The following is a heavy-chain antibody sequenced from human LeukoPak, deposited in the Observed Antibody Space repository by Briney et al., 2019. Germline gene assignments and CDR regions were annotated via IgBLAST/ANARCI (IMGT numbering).Heavy chain of an antibody. V-gene: IGHV1-69*13. D-gene: IGHD1-26*01. J-gene: IGHJ5*02. CDR3: ARKLRLGGNWFDP. CDR2: IIPISGTT. CDR1: GGTFTSYA. Sequence: SVKVSCKTSGGTFTSYAITWVPQAPGQGLERMGKIIPISGTTNYAQKLQGRVTFTADESTSTAYMELSSLRSEDTALYYCARKLRLGGNWFDPWGQGTLVTVSS.